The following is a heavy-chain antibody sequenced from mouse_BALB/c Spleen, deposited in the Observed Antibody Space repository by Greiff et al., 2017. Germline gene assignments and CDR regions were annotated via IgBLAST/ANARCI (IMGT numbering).Heavy chain of an antibody. V-gene: IGHV1-55*01. Sequence: QVQLQQPGAELVKPGTSVKLSCKASGYNFTSYWINWVKLRPGQGLEWIGDIYPGSGSTNYNEKFKSKATLTVDTSSSTAYMQLSSLASEDSALYYCAAYGRFYGSSYRYAMDYWGQGTSVTVSS. CDR1: GYNFTSYW. CDR2: IYPGSGST. CDR3: AAYGRFYGSSYRYAMDY. D-gene: IGHD1-1*01. J-gene: IGHJ4*01.